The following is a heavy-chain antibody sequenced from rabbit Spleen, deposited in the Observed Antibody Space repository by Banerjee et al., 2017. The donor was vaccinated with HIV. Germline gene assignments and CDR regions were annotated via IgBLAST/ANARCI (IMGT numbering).Heavy chain of an antibody. D-gene: IGHD8-1*01. J-gene: IGHJ4*01. CDR1: GFSFSSGYD. Sequence: QEQLVESGGGLVKPGASLTLTCTASGFSFSSGYDMCWVRQAPGKGLEWIACIYTGNSKTYYASWAKGRFTISKTSSTTVTLQMTSLTVADTATYFCARDAGRGDYIDGVFNLWGQGTLVTVS. V-gene: IGHV1S45*01. CDR2: IYTGNSKT. CDR3: ARDAGRGDYIDGVFNL.